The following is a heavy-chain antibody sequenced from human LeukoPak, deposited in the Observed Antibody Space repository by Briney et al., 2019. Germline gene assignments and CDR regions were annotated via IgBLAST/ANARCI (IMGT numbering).Heavy chain of an antibody. D-gene: IGHD1-14*01. CDR2: IYYSGST. CDR3: ARGGTGAALDY. V-gene: IGHV4-39*07. J-gene: IGHJ4*02. Sequence: SETLSLTCTVSGGSISSSSYYWGWIRQPPGKGLEWIGSIYYSGSTNYNPSLKSRVTISVDTSKNQFSLKLSSVTAADTAVYYCARGGTGAALDYWGQGTLVTVSS. CDR1: GGSISSSSYY.